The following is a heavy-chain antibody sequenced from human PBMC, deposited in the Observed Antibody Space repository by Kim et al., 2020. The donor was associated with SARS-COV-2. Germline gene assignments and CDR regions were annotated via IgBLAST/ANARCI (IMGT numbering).Heavy chain of an antibody. J-gene: IGHJ3*02. V-gene: IGHV3-33*01. Sequence: GGSLRLSCAASGFTFSSYGMHWVRQAPGKGLEWVAVIWYDGSNKYYADSVKGRFTISRDNSKNTLYLQMNSLRAEDTAVYYCARGRGIAAAGPVSGRIAFDIWGQGTMVTVSS. CDR1: GFTFSSYG. CDR3: ARGRGIAAAGPVSGRIAFDI. D-gene: IGHD6-13*01. CDR2: IWYDGSNK.